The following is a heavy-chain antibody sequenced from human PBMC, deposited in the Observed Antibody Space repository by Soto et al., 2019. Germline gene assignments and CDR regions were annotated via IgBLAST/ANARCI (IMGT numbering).Heavy chain of an antibody. CDR3: AILSSGYYDYSDY. CDR1: GYRFTSYW. Sequence: PVESQKVSRKGSGYRFTSYWIGWVLQKPGKGLEWMGIIYPGDSDTRYSPSFQGQVTISADKSISTGYLQWSSLKASDTVMYYCAILSSGYYDYSDYWGQGTLVTVSS. J-gene: IGHJ4*02. D-gene: IGHD3-22*01. V-gene: IGHV5-51*01. CDR2: IYPGDSDT.